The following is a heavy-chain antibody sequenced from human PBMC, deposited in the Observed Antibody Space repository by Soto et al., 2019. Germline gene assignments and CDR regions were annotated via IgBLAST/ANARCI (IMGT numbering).Heavy chain of an antibody. D-gene: IGHD3-10*01. V-gene: IGHV4-34*01. CDR1: GGSFSGFY. Sequence: SETLSLTCAVYGGSFSGFYWSWIRQPPGKGLEWIGEINHSGSTNYNPSLKSRVTISVDTSKNQFSLKLSSVTAADTAVYYCARRLITYYYGSGSQLGVDVWGQGTTVTVSS. J-gene: IGHJ6*02. CDR3: ARRLITYYYGSGSQLGVDV. CDR2: INHSGST.